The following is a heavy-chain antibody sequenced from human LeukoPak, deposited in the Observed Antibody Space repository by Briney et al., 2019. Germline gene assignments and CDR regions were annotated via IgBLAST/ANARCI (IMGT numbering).Heavy chain of an antibody. D-gene: IGHD2-15*01. V-gene: IGHV3-30*02. CDR3: ASLGYCSGGTCYATY. CDR1: GFTFSSYG. CDR2: IRYDGSNK. Sequence: GGSLRLSCAASGFTFSSYGMHWVRQAPDKGLEWVAFIRYDGSNKYYSDSVKGRFTISRDNSKNTLNLQMNSLRAEDTAVYYCASLGYCSGGTCYATYWGQGTLVTVSS. J-gene: IGHJ4*02.